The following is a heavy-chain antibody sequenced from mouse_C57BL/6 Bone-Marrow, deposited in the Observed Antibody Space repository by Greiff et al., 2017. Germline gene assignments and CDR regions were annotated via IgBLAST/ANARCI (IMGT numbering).Heavy chain of an antibody. V-gene: IGHV3-6*01. J-gene: IGHJ3*01. CDR1: GYSITSGYY. CDR2: ISYDGSN. D-gene: IGHD2-2*01. Sequence: EVKLQESGPGLVKPSQSLSLTCSVTGYSITSGYYWNWIRQFPGNKLEWMGYISYDGSNNYNPSLKNRISITRDTSKNQFFLKLNSVTTEDTATYYCARDWGYDWFAYWGQGTLVTVSA. CDR3: ARDWGYDWFAY.